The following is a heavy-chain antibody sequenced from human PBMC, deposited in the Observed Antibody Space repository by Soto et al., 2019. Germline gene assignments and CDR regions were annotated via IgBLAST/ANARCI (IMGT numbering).Heavy chain of an antibody. Sequence: PSETLSLTCTVSGGSISSSSYYWGWIRQPPGKGLEWIGSIYYSGSTYYNPSLKSRVTISVDTSKNQFSLKLSSVTAADTAVYYCARDKDPPYGDYAYYYYYGMDVWGQGTTVTVSS. CDR2: IYYSGST. CDR3: ARDKDPPYGDYAYYYYYGMDV. J-gene: IGHJ6*02. D-gene: IGHD4-17*01. V-gene: IGHV4-39*02. CDR1: GGSISSSSYY.